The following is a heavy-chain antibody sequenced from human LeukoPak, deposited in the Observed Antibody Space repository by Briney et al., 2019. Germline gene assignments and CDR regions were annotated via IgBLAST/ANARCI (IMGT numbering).Heavy chain of an antibody. CDR3: ATGIAAQDAFDI. D-gene: IGHD6-13*01. Sequence: SETLSLTCTVSGGSISSYYWSWIRQPPGKGLEWIGYIYYSGSTNYNPSLKSRVTISVDTPKNQFSLKLSSVTAADTAVYYCATGIAAQDAFDIWGQGTMLTDSS. J-gene: IGHJ3*02. CDR1: GGSISSYY. V-gene: IGHV4-59*01. CDR2: IYYSGST.